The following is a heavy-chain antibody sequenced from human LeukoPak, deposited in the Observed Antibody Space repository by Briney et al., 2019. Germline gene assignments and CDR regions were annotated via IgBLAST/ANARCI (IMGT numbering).Heavy chain of an antibody. V-gene: IGHV5-51*01. CDR2: IYPGDSDT. Sequence: GESLKISCKGSGYSFTSYWIGWVRQMPGKGLEWMGSIYPGDSDTRYSPSFQGQVTISADKSISTAYLQWSSLKASDTAMYYCARQGAYCSSTSCYVGYFDYWGQGTLVTVSS. D-gene: IGHD2-2*01. J-gene: IGHJ4*02. CDR1: GYSFTSYW. CDR3: ARQGAYCSSTSCYVGYFDY.